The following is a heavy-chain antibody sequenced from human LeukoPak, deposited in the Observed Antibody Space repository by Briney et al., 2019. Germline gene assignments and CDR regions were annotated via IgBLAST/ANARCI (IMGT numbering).Heavy chain of an antibody. CDR3: AKGDV. V-gene: IGHV3-30*18. J-gene: IGHJ6*02. CDR1: GFTFSSFA. CDR2: ISYDGSNK. Sequence: QPGGSLRLSCAASGFTFSSFAMHWVRQAPGKGLEWVAVISYDGSNKYYADSVKGRFTISRDNSKNTLYLQMNSLRAEDTAVYYCAKGDVWGQGTTVTVSS.